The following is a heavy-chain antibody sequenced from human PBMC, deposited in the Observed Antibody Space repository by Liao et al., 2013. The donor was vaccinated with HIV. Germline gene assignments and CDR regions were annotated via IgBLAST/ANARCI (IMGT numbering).Heavy chain of an antibody. V-gene: IGHV4-39*07. J-gene: IGHJ3*02. Sequence: QLQLQESGPGLVKPSETLSLTCTVNGGSIRSNSYHYWAWIRQPPGKGLEWIGSMFYGGSTYYNPSLRSRVTMSIDTSRSHFSLRLTSVTAADAALYYCARIGPNGVDGFDIWGQGTMVTVSS. CDR1: GGSIRSNSYHY. CDR2: MFYGGST. D-gene: IGHD3-3*01. CDR3: ARIGPNGVDGFDI.